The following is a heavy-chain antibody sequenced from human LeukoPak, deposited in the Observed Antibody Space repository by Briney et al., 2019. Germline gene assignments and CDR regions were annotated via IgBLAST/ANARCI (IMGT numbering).Heavy chain of an antibody. CDR3: ARGFLVVVPAARSYYYGMDV. J-gene: IGHJ6*02. V-gene: IGHV4-34*01. CDR2: INHSGST. Sequence: SETLSLTCAVHGGSFSGYYWSWIRQPPGKGLEWIGEINHSGSTNYNPSLKSRVTISVDTSKNQFSLKLSSVTAADTAVYYCARGFLVVVPAARSYYYGMDVWGQGTTVTVSS. D-gene: IGHD2-2*01. CDR1: GGSFSGYY.